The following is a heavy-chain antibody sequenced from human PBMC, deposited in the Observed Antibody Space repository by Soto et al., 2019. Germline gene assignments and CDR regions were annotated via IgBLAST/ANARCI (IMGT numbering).Heavy chain of an antibody. CDR2: VGASDSYT. Sequence: GESPEIFCKGSGYRFSRYWIRWGRQIPGESLEGVGGVGASDSYTKYSPSFQGPVTISADPSLSTAYLQWTSLKASDTAMYYCARSERLDLGTYGMDVWGQGTTVTVS. J-gene: IGHJ6*02. V-gene: IGHV5-10-1*01. CDR1: GYRFSRYW. D-gene: IGHD1-1*01. CDR3: ARSERLDLGTYGMDV.